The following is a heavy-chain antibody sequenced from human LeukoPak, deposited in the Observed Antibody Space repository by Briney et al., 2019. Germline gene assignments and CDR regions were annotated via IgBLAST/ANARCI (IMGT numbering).Heavy chain of an antibody. J-gene: IGHJ5*02. D-gene: IGHD2-2*01. CDR2: INPNSGGT. CDR1: GYTFTGYY. V-gene: IGHV1-2*02. Sequence: GASVKVSCKASGYTFTGYYMHWVRQAPGPGHEWMGWINPNSGGTNYAQKFQGRVTMTRDTSISTAYMERSRLRPDDTAVYYCARGGSTSPEGLDPWGQGTLVTVSS. CDR3: ARGGSTSPEGLDP.